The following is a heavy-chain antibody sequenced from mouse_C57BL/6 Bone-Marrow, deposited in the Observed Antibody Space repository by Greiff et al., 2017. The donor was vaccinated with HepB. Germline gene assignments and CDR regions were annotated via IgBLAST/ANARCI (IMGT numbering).Heavy chain of an antibody. J-gene: IGHJ1*03. CDR1: GFSLTSYC. CDR3: ARNGVTTVVGGYFDV. CDR2: IWSGGST. D-gene: IGHD1-1*01. Sequence: QVQLQQSGPGLVQPSQSLSITCTVSGFSLTSYCVHWVRQSPGKGLEWLGVIWSGGSTDYNAAFISRLSISKDNSKSQVFFKMSSLQADDTANYYSARNGVTTVVGGYFDVWGTGTTVTVAT. V-gene: IGHV2-2*01.